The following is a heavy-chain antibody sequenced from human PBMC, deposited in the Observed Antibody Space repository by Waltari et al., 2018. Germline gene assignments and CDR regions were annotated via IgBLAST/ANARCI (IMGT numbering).Heavy chain of an antibody. Sequence: EVQLLESGGGLVQPGGSLRLSCAASGFTFSSSPIRWVLQAPGKGLEWVSAISGSGGSTYYADSVKGRFTISRDNSKNTLYLQMNSLRAEDTAVYYCAKEHYVDTGAFDIWGQGTMVTVSS. D-gene: IGHD5-18*01. V-gene: IGHV3-23*01. CDR3: AKEHYVDTGAFDI. CDR1: GFTFSSSP. J-gene: IGHJ3*02. CDR2: ISGSGGST.